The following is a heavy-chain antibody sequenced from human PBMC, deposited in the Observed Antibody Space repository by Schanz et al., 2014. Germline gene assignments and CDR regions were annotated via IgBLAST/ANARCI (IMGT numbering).Heavy chain of an antibody. D-gene: IGHD3-3*01. CDR3: ASDFWSGYSHYYYGLDV. J-gene: IGHJ6*02. CDR1: GYTLTAYY. V-gene: IGHV1-2*02. Sequence: QVQLVQSGAEVKKPGASVKVSCKASGYTLTAYYMHWVRQAPGQGLEWMGWINPDSGGTNYAQKFQGRVTMTRDMSINTAYMELSRLRSDDSAVYYCASDFWSGYSHYYYGLDVWGRGTTVTVSS. CDR2: INPDSGGT.